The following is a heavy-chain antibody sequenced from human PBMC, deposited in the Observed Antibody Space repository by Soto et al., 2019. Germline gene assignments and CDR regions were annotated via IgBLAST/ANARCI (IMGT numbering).Heavy chain of an antibody. CDR3: ARNPVPDYYYYMDV. CDR2: ISHSGGT. CDR1: SASISSNNW. V-gene: IGHV4-4*02. Sequence: QVQLQESGPGLVKPSGTLSLTCAVSSASISSNNWWSWVRQPPGKGLEWIGEISHSGGTNYNPSLKSRVTISVDMSKNQFSLRLSSVTAADTAVYYCARNPVPDYYYYMDVWGKGATVTVSS. J-gene: IGHJ6*03. D-gene: IGHD2-2*01.